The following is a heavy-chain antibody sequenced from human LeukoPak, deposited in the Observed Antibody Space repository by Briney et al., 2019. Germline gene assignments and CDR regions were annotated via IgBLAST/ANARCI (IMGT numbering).Heavy chain of an antibody. CDR1: GYTFTSYG. V-gene: IGHV1-18*01. J-gene: IGHJ3*02. Sequence: ASVKVSCKASGYTFTSYGISWVRQAPGQGLEWMGWISAYNGNTNYAQKLQGRVTMTTDTSTSTAYMELRSLRSDDTAVYYCARERLGQWLVLDAFDIWGQGTMVTVSS. CDR2: ISAYNGNT. D-gene: IGHD6-19*01. CDR3: ARERLGQWLVLDAFDI.